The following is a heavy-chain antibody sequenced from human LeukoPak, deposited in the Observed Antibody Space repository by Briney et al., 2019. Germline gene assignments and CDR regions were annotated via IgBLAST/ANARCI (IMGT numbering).Heavy chain of an antibody. Sequence: NPSKTLSLTCTVSGGSISNYYWSWIRQPPGKGLEWIGYVYYSGSTTYNPSLKSRVTISVDTSKNQFSLKLSSVTAADTAVYYCARDGYNSFDSWGQGTLVTVSS. J-gene: IGHJ4*02. CDR1: GGSISNYY. CDR2: VYYSGST. CDR3: ARDGYNSFDS. V-gene: IGHV4-59*01. D-gene: IGHD5-24*01.